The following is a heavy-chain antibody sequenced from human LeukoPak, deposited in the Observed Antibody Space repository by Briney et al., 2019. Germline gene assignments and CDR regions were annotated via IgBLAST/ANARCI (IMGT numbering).Heavy chain of an antibody. Sequence: GGSLRLSCAASEFSISTYWMHWVRQAPGKGLEWVSSISGSGGSTYYAESMKGRFTISRDNSKNTLYLQMNNLRAEDTAVYYCAKGGDDFGADWGQGTLVTVCS. CDR1: EFSISTYW. J-gene: IGHJ1*01. V-gene: IGHV3-23*01. CDR3: AKGGDDFGAD. CDR2: ISGSGGST. D-gene: IGHD4-17*01.